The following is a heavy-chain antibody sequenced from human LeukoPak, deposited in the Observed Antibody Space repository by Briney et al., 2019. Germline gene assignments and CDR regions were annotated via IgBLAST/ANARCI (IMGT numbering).Heavy chain of an antibody. CDR3: ARVTIVVVPAAISNWFAP. D-gene: IGHD2-2*02. V-gene: IGHV1-2*02. CDR2: INPNSGGT. Sequence: ASVKVSYKASGYTFTGYYMHWVRQAPGQGLEWMGWINPNSGGTNYAQKFQGRVTMTRGTSISTAYMELSRLRSDDTAVYYCARVTIVVVPAAISNWFAPWGQGTLVTVSS. J-gene: IGHJ5*02. CDR1: GYTFTGYY.